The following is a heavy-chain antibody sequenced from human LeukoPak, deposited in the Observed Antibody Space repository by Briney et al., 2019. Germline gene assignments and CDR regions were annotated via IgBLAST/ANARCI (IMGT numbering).Heavy chain of an antibody. Sequence: GGSLRLSCAASGFTFSSYAMHWVRQAPGKGLEWVSVISYDGSNKYYADSVKGRFTISRDNSKNTLYLQMNSMRAGDTAVYYCARDPGSSGWYYYMGVWGKGTTVTVSS. CDR3: ARDPGSSGWYYYMGV. D-gene: IGHD6-19*01. CDR1: GFTFSSYA. CDR2: ISYDGSNK. J-gene: IGHJ6*03. V-gene: IGHV3-30*04.